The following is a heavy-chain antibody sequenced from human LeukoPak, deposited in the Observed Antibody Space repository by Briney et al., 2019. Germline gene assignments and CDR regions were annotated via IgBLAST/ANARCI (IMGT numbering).Heavy chain of an antibody. D-gene: IGHD6-13*01. CDR2: ISWNSGSI. V-gene: IGHV3-9*01. CDR1: GFTFSSYA. CDR3: AKDSWYGYGQIDY. J-gene: IGHJ4*02. Sequence: GGSLRLSCAASGFTFSSYAMSWVRQAPGKGLEWVSGISWNSGSIGYADSVKGRFTISRDNAKNSLYLQMNSLRAEDTALYYCAKDSWYGYGQIDYWGQGTLVTVSS.